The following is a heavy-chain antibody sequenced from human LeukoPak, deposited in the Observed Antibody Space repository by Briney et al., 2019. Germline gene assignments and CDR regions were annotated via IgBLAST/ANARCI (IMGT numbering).Heavy chain of an antibody. J-gene: IGHJ6*02. CDR1: GFTFSNAW. CDR2: ISGSGGST. D-gene: IGHD2-8*01. V-gene: IGHV3-23*01. Sequence: PGGSLRLSCAASGFTFSNAWMNWVRQAPGKGLEWVSAISGSGGSTYYADSVKGRFTISRDNSKNTLYLQMNSLRAEDTAVYYCAKMDCTNGVCYRHYYYYGMDVWGQGTTVTVSS. CDR3: AKMDCTNGVCYRHYYYYGMDV.